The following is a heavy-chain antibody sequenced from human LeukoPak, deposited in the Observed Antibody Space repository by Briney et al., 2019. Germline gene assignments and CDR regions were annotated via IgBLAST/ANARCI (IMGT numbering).Heavy chain of an antibody. CDR3: AKDGTVLWFGELGGYFDY. J-gene: IGHJ4*02. Sequence: GGSLRLSCAASGFTFSNYAMSWVRQAPGKGLEWVSAISGSGGSTYYADSVKGRFTISRDNSKNTLYLQMNSLRAEDTAVYYCAKDGTVLWFGELGGYFDYWGQGTLVTVSS. D-gene: IGHD3-10*01. V-gene: IGHV3-23*01. CDR2: ISGSGGST. CDR1: GFTFSNYA.